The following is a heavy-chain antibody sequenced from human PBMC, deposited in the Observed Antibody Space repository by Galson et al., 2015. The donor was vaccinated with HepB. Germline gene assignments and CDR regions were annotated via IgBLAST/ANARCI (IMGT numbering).Heavy chain of an antibody. CDR3: ARDARPVITFGGVRSGEAGY. CDR2: IIPILGIA. Sequence: SVKVSCKASGGTFSSYTISWVRQAPGQGPEWMGRIIPILGIANYAQKFQGRVTITADKSTSTAYMELSSLRSEDTAVYYCARDARPVITFGGVRSGEAGYWGQGTLVTVSS. J-gene: IGHJ4*02. V-gene: IGHV1-69*04. CDR1: GGTFSSYT. D-gene: IGHD3-16*01.